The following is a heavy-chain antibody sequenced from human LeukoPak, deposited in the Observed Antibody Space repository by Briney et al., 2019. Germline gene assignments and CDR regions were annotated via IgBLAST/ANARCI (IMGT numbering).Heavy chain of an antibody. D-gene: IGHD5-24*01. Sequence: GGSLRLSCAASGFTFSSYAMSWVRQAPGKGLEWVSAISGSGGSTYYADSVKGQFTISRDNSKSTLFLQMNSLRAEDTAVYYCAKDPRVGSRVATPCHWGQGTLVTVSS. V-gene: IGHV3-23*01. CDR1: GFTFSSYA. CDR2: ISGSGGST. J-gene: IGHJ4*02. CDR3: AKDPRVGSRVATPCH.